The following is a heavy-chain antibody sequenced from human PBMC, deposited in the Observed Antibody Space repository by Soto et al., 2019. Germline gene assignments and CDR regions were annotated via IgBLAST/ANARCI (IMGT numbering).Heavy chain of an antibody. CDR1: GFNFNTYA. J-gene: IGHJ3*01. V-gene: IGHV3-23*01. D-gene: IGHD3-10*02. Sequence: GGSLRLSCAASGFNFNTYAMSWVRQAPGKGLEWVSGISGGGGSIHYVDSVKGRFTISRDNSKNTLYLQMNSLRGEDTAVYYCAKGKSSNYVSHAFDVWGQGTMVTVSS. CDR2: ISGGGGSI. CDR3: AKGKSSNYVSHAFDV.